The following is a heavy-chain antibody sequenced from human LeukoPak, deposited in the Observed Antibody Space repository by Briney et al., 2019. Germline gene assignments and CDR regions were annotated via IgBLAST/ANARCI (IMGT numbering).Heavy chain of an antibody. J-gene: IGHJ6*02. Sequence: ASVKVSCKASGGIFSSYAISWVRQAPGQGLEWMGGIIPIFGTANYAQKFQGRVTITADESTSTAYMELSSLRSEDTAVYYCARAMGGSGSYYNEFYYGMDVWGQGTTVTVSS. D-gene: IGHD3-10*01. CDR3: ARAMGGSGSYYNEFYYGMDV. CDR1: GGIFSSYA. V-gene: IGHV1-69*13. CDR2: IIPIFGTA.